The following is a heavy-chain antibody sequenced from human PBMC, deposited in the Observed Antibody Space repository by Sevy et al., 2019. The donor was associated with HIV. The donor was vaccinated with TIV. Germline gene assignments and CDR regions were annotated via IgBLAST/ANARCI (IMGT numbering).Heavy chain of an antibody. J-gene: IGHJ4*02. Sequence: LSLTCAASGFSFSTHAMHWVRQAPGKGLEWVAVISFDGSDKYYSDSVKGRFTISRDDSKNTLLLQVSSLRAEDTAVYYCARDGAYSTVWYPGYWGQGTLVTVS. D-gene: IGHD6-19*01. CDR1: GFSFSTHA. CDR2: ISFDGSDK. V-gene: IGHV3-30*03. CDR3: ARDGAYSTVWYPGY.